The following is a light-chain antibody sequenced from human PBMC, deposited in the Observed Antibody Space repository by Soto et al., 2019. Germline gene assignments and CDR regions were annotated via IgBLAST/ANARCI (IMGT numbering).Light chain of an antibody. Sequence: EIVLTQSPATLSLSPGERATLSCRASQSDSSYLAWYQQKPGQAPRLLIYDASNRATGIPARFSGSGSGTDFTLTISSPEPEDFAVYYCQQRSNWLFGGGTKVEIK. CDR3: QQRSNWL. V-gene: IGKV3-11*01. CDR2: DAS. CDR1: QSDSSY. J-gene: IGKJ4*01.